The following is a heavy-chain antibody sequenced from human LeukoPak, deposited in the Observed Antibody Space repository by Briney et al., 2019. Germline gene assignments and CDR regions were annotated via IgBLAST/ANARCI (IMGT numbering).Heavy chain of an antibody. V-gene: IGHV3-7*01. J-gene: IGHJ4*02. D-gene: IGHD3-10*01. CDR2: IEPDGSGK. CDR3: VTSWVRQQRDF. CDR1: GFSFKDYW. Sequence: GGSLRLSCAASGFSFKDYWMSWVRQAPGKGLEWVADIEPDGSGKTYVDSVKGRFSISRDNAQQSLYLQMDTLTAEDTAVYYCVTSWVRQQRDFWGQGILVTVSP.